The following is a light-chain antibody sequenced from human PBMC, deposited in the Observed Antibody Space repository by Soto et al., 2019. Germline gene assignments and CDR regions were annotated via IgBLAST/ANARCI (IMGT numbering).Light chain of an antibody. CDR1: ISDVGGYNY. J-gene: IGLJ1*01. CDR3: SSYTSSSTLYV. V-gene: IGLV2-14*01. CDR2: EVS. Sequence: QCSLTQPASVSGSPGQSITISCTGTISDVGGYNYVAWYQQHPGKAPKLMIYEVSNRPSGVSNRFSGSKSGNTASLTISGLQAEDEADYYCSSYTSSSTLYVFGTGTKVTVL.